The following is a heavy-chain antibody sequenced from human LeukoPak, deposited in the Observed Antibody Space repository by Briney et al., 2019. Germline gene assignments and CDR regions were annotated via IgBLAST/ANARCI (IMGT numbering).Heavy chain of an antibody. D-gene: IGHD4-23*01. Sequence: ASETLSLTCTVSGGSISSSSYYWGWIRQPPGKGLEWIGSIYYSGSTYYNPSLKSRVTISVDTSKNQFSLKLSSVTAADTAVYYRARDYGGTNDYWGQATMVTVSS. J-gene: IGHJ4*02. CDR1: GGSISSSSYY. V-gene: IGHV4-39*01. CDR3: ARDYGGTNDY. CDR2: IYYSGST.